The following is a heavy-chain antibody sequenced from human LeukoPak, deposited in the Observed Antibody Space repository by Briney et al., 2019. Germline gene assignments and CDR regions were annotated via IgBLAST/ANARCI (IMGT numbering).Heavy chain of an antibody. D-gene: IGHD1-26*01. V-gene: IGHV4-38-2*02. Sequence: SETLSLTCTVSGYSIGSGYYWGWIRQPPGKGLEWIRSIYHSGSTYYNPSLKSRVTISVDTSKNQFSLKLSSVTAADTAVYYCARANSGSYYSVIAFDIWGHGTTVTVSS. J-gene: IGHJ3*02. CDR3: ARANSGSYYSVIAFDI. CDR2: IYHSGST. CDR1: GYSIGSGYY.